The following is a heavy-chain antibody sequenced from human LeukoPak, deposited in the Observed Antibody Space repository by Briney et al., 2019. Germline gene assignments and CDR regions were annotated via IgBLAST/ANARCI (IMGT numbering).Heavy chain of an antibody. Sequence: GGSLRLSCAASGFTFSGHWMSWVRQAPGKGLEWVSSISGSGGSTYYADSVKGRFTISRDNSRNTLYLQMNSLRAEDTAVYYCAKPSEEGYGFDYWGQGTLVTVSS. V-gene: IGHV3-23*01. CDR3: AKPSEEGYGFDY. D-gene: IGHD5-12*01. CDR1: GFTFSGHW. J-gene: IGHJ4*02. CDR2: ISGSGGST.